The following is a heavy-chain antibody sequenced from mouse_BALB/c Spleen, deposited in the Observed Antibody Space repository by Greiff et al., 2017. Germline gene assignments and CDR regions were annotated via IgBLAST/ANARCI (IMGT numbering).Heavy chain of an antibody. Sequence: EVKLVESGPGLVKPSQSLSLTCTVTGYSITSDYAWNWIRQFPGNKLEWMGYISYSGSTSYNPSLKSRISITRDTSKNQFFLQLNSVTTEDTATYYCASPYYGNYGFAYWGQGTLVTVSA. J-gene: IGHJ3*01. V-gene: IGHV3-2*02. D-gene: IGHD2-10*01. CDR3: ASPYYGNYGFAY. CDR1: GYSITSDYA. CDR2: ISYSGST.